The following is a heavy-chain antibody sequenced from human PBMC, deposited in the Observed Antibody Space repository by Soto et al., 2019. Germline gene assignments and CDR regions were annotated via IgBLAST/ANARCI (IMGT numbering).Heavy chain of an antibody. D-gene: IGHD6-13*01. CDR2: IYTSGST. CDR1: GGSISSYY. J-gene: IGHJ4*02. V-gene: IGHV4-4*07. Sequence: PSETLSLTCAVSGGSISSYYWSWIRQPAGKGLEWIGRIYTSGSTNYNPSLKSRVTMSVDTSKNQFSLKLSSVTAADTAVYYCARDPPRWGSSRSHDYWGQGTLVTVS. CDR3: ARDPPRWGSSRSHDY.